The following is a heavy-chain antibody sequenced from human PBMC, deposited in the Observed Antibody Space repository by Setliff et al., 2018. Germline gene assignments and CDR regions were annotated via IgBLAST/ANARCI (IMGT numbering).Heavy chain of an antibody. Sequence: ASVKVSCKASGYTFTSYGISWVRQAPGQGLEWMGWISAYNGNTNYAQKLQGRVTMTTDTSTSTAYMELRSLRSDDTAVYYCAREGSTDSSGYGSPHYWGQGTLVTVSS. CDR2: ISAYNGNT. J-gene: IGHJ4*02. D-gene: IGHD3-22*01. CDR1: GYTFTSYG. V-gene: IGHV1-18*01. CDR3: AREGSTDSSGYGSPHY.